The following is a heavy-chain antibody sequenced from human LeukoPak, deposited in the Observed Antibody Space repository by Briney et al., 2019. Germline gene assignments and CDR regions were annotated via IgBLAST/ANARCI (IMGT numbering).Heavy chain of an antibody. D-gene: IGHD2-2*01. Sequence: PSETLSLTCTVSGGSISSYYWTWIRQPAGKGLEWIGHIYTSGSTYYNPSLKSRVTISVDKSKNQFSLKLSSVTAADTAVYYCAGGRCSSTSCYAGDYWGQGTLVTVSS. J-gene: IGHJ4*02. CDR3: AGGRCSSTSCYAGDY. V-gene: IGHV4-4*07. CDR1: GGSISSYY. CDR2: IYTSGST.